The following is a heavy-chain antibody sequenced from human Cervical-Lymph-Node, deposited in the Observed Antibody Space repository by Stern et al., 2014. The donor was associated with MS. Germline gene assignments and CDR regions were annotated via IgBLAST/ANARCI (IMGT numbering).Heavy chain of an antibody. Sequence: VQLVESGGGVVQPGRSLTLSCAASGFRLSNSGMHWVRQAPGKGLEWVAVMSFVGGNKKYGDSVKGRFSISRDMANNTLFLQMNSLRPEDTAVYYCMGVGDAMHVWGQGTTVIVSS. J-gene: IGHJ6*02. CDR1: GFRLSNSG. CDR3: MGVGDAMHV. CDR2: MSFVGGNK. V-gene: IGHV3-30*03.